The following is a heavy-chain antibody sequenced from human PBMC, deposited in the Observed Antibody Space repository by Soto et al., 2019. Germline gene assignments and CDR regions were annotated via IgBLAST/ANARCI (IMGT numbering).Heavy chain of an antibody. V-gene: IGHV3-30*03. CDR2: ISYDGSNN. J-gene: IGHJ4*02. CDR3: ATDTLRQTVTTLDY. Sequence: QVQLVESGGGVVQPGRSLRLSCAASGFTFSSYGMHWVRQAPGKGLEWVAVISYDGSNNYYADSVKGRFTISRDNSKNTLYLQMNGLRAEDTAVYYCATDTLRQTVTTLDYWGQGTLVTVSS. D-gene: IGHD4-17*01. CDR1: GFTFSSYG.